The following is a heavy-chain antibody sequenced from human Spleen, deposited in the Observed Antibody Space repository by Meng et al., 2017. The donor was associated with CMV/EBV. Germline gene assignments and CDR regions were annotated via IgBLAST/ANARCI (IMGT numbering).Heavy chain of an antibody. D-gene: IGHD3-10*01. CDR1: GDTFTDLG. J-gene: IGHJ4*02. Sequence: FCQPSGDTFTDLGIPWVRQAPGQGPEWRGWINPKSGGTKFAQKFEGRVTMTTDTSTRTIYLELNRLRNDDTAMYYCARDVQSGAAGYWGQGTLVTVSS. CDR2: INPKSGGT. CDR3: ARDVQSGAAGY. V-gene: IGHV1-2*02.